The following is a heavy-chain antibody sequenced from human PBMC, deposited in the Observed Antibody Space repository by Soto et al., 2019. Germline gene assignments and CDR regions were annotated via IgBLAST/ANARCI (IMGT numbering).Heavy chain of an antibody. CDR1: GYTFTGYY. Sequence: ASVKVSCRASGYTFTGYYIHGVRQAPGQGLEWVGEISPKSGGTRYAENFQGRVTMTKDTSISTVYMELSNLSPDDTAVYYCGQGRSGEVVVFYWGQGTLVTVSS. J-gene: IGHJ4*02. D-gene: IGHD5-12*01. CDR2: ISPKSGGT. V-gene: IGHV1-2*02. CDR3: GQGRSGEVVVFY.